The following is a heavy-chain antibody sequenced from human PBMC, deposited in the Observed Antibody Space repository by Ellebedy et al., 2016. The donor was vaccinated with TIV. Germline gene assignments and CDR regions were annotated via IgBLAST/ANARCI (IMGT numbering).Heavy chain of an antibody. CDR3: ATDGSYGDYLSPTHAFSI. D-gene: IGHD4-17*01. CDR1: RFNFSSYW. CDR2: INQDGSEK. Sequence: GESLKISCAASRFNFSSYWMSWVRQAPGKGLEWVANINQDGSEKHYVDSVKGRFTISRDNAKNSLYLQMNSLRVEDTAVYYCATDGSYGDYLSPTHAFSIWGHGTKVTVSS. J-gene: IGHJ3*02. V-gene: IGHV3-7*01.